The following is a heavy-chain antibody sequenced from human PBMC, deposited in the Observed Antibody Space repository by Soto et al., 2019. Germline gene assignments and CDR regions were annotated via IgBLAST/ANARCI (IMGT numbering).Heavy chain of an antibody. J-gene: IGHJ4*02. CDR1: GFTFSSYA. Sequence: EVQLLESGGGLVQPGGSLRLSCAASGFTFSSYAMSWVRQAPGKGLEWVSAISGSGGSTYYADSVKGRFTISRDNSKNTRYLQITSLRAEDTAVYYCARRSSGWYFDYWGQGTLVTVSS. D-gene: IGHD6-19*01. CDR3: ARRSSGWYFDY. V-gene: IGHV3-23*01. CDR2: ISGSGGST.